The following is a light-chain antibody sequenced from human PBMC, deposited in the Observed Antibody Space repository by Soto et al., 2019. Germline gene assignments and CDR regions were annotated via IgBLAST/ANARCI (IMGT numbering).Light chain of an antibody. CDR3: SSYTAISTVV. V-gene: IGLV2-14*03. Sequence: QSALTQPASVSGSPGQSITISCTGTSSDVGAYNYVSWYQHYPGKAPKLMIYDDSNRPSGVSNRFSGSKSGNTASLTISGLQAYDEADYYCSSYTAISTVVFGGGTKLTVL. J-gene: IGLJ2*01. CDR2: DDS. CDR1: SSDVGAYNY.